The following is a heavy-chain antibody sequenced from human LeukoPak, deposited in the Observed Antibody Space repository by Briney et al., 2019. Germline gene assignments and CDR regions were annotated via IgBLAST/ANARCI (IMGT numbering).Heavy chain of an antibody. CDR1: GFTFGDYA. V-gene: IGHV3-49*04. CDR2: IRSKAYGGTT. CDR3: TRLNYYGSGSYYLAYYYYMDV. Sequence: GGSLRLSCTASGFTFGDYAMSWVRQAPGKGLEWVGFIRSKAYGGTTEYAASVKGRFTISRDDSKSIAYLQMNSLKTEDTAVYYCTRLNYYGSGSYYLAYYYYMDVWGKGTTVTVSS. J-gene: IGHJ6*03. D-gene: IGHD3-10*01.